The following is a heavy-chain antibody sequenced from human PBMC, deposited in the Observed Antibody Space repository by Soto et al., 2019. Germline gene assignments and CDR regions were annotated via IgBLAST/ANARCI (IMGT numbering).Heavy chain of an antibody. CDR3: ARHGFGPLHGLVDV. CDR1: GGSITNYY. D-gene: IGHD3-10*01. CDR2: INYDGYS. Sequence: QVQLQESGPGLVKPSETLFLTCTVSGGSITNYYCSWFRQPPGTGLEWIGYINYDGYSAYNLSLKRRVPLSMDASKTQFSLMLESVTATDTAVYYCARHGFGPLHGLVDVWGPGTTVIVSS. J-gene: IGHJ6*02. V-gene: IGHV4-59*08.